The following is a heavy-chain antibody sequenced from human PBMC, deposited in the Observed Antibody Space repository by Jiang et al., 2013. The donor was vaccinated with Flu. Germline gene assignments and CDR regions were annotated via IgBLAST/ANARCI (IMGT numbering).Heavy chain of an antibody. CDR2: LFYTEST. J-gene: IGHJ6*02. CDR3: ARDWDYGMDV. Sequence: PGLVKPSETLSLTCTVSGGSITRDYWTWIRQSPGKGLEWIGYLFYTESTNYNPSLRSRVTISADTSKNQISLKLRSVTAADTAVYFCARDWDYGMDVWGQGTTVTVS. CDR1: GGSITRDY. V-gene: IGHV4-59*01. D-gene: IGHD3-16*01.